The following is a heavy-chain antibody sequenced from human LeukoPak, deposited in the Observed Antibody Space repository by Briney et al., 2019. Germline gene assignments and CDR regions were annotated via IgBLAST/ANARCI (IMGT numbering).Heavy chain of an antibody. V-gene: IGHV3-33*01. CDR1: GFTFSSYG. J-gene: IGHJ4*02. Sequence: GSLRLSCAASGFTFSSYGMRWVRQAPGKGLEWVAVIWYDGSNKYYAGSVKGRFTISRDNSKNTLYLQMNSLRAEDTAVYYCARDGYYYDSSGPDYWGQGTLVTVSS. CDR3: ARDGYYYDSSGPDY. CDR2: IWYDGSNK. D-gene: IGHD3-22*01.